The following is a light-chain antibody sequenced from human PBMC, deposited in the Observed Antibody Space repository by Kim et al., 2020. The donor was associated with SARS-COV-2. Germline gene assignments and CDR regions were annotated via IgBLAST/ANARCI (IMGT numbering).Light chain of an antibody. CDR1: QSIGTY. V-gene: IGKV3-11*01. CDR2: DAY. J-gene: IGKJ3*01. CDR3: QQRGSWPRT. Sequence: EIVLTQSPATLSLSPGQRATLSCRASQSIGTYLAWYQQKPGQAPRLLIYDAYNRATGIPARFSGSGSGTDFTLTISSLEPEDFAVYYCQQRGSWPRTFGPGTKVDIK.